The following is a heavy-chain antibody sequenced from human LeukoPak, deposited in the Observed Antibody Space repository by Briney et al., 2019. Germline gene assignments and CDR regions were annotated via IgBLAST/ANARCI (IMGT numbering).Heavy chain of an antibody. CDR2: IYSGGST. Sequence: PGGSLRLSCAAPGFTFSSYAMSWVRQAPGKGLEWVSVIYSGGSTYYADSVKGRFTISRDNSKNTLYLQMNSLRAEDTAVYYCARDPFGGGGWSSFDYGGRGTLVTVS. CDR1: GFTFSSYA. J-gene: IGHJ4*02. CDR3: ARDPFGGGGWSSFDY. D-gene: IGHD3-16*01. V-gene: IGHV3-53*01.